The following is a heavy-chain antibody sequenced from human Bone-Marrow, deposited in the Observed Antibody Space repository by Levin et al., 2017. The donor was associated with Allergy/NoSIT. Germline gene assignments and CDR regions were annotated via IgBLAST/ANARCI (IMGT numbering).Heavy chain of an antibody. J-gene: IGHJ4*02. CDR3: AKDQQWGAMIVVLDY. CDR1: GFTFSSYG. V-gene: IGHV3-30*18. D-gene: IGHD3-22*01. CDR2: ISYDGSNK. Sequence: GGSLRLSCAASGFTFSSYGMHWVRQAPGKGLEWVAVISYDGSNKYYADSVKGRFTISRDNSKNTLYLQMNSLRAEDTAVYYCAKDQQWGAMIVVLDYWGQGTLVTVSS.